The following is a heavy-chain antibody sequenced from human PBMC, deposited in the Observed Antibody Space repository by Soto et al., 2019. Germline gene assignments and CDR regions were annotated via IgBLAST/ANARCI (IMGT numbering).Heavy chain of an antibody. Sequence: QVQLVQSGAEVKKPGSSVKVSCKGSGGTFSSYGINWVRQAPGKGLEWMGGIIPILGTTNYAQKFQDRVTITADESTSTAYMELSSPRSEDTAVYYCTRVGVTLSKDSYYYAMDVWGQGTTVTVSS. CDR2: IIPILGTT. J-gene: IGHJ6*02. D-gene: IGHD3-16*01. CDR1: GGTFSSYG. V-gene: IGHV1-69*01. CDR3: TRVGVTLSKDSYYYAMDV.